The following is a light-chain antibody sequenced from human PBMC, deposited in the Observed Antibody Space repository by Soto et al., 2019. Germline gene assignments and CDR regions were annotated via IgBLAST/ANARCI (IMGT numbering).Light chain of an antibody. Sequence: LTLSPASVSATVGDRVTLTWRASQGISSWLAWYQQKPGKAPKLLIYAASSLQSGVPSRFSGNGSGTDFTLIISSLQPEDFATYYCQQAYSFPITFGQGALLEI. CDR3: QQAYSFPIT. J-gene: IGKJ5*01. CDR2: AAS. CDR1: QGISSW. V-gene: IGKV1D-12*01.